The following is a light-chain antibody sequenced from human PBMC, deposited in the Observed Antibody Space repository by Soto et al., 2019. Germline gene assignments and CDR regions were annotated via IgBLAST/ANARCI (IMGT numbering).Light chain of an antibody. CDR1: QSVSSK. J-gene: IGKJ1*01. V-gene: IGKV3-15*01. CDR3: QQYNNWPRT. Sequence: EIVMTQSPATLSVSPGERATLSCRACQSVSSKLAWYQQKPGQAPRLLIYGASTRATGIPARFSGSGSGTEFTLTISSLQSEDFAVYYCQQYNNWPRTFGQGTKVDI. CDR2: GAS.